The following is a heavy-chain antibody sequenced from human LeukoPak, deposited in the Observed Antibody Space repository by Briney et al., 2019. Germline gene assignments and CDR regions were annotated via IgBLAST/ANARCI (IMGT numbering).Heavy chain of an antibody. D-gene: IGHD3-22*01. CDR2: IIPIFGTA. V-gene: IGHV1-69*13. Sequence: SVKVSCKASGGTFSSYAISWVRQAPGQGLEWMGGIIPIFGTANYAQKFQGRVTITADESTSTAYMELSSLRSEDTAVYYCARVERAWIDSSGYSNWFDPWGQGTLVTVSS. CDR3: ARVERAWIDSSGYSNWFDP. CDR1: GGTFSSYA. J-gene: IGHJ5*02.